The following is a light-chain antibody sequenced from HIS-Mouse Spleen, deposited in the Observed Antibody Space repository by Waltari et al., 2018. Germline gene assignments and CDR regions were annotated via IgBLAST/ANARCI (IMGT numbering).Light chain of an antibody. J-gene: IGLJ2*01. V-gene: IGLV2-14*03. CDR1: SSDVGGYNY. Sequence: QSALTQPASVSGSPGQSITISCTGTSSDVGGYNYVSWYQQHPGKDPKLMIYVVSNRPSGVSNRFSGSKSGNTASLTISGLQAEDEADYYCSSYTSSSFNVVFGGGTKLTVL. CDR2: VVS. CDR3: SSYTSSSFNVV.